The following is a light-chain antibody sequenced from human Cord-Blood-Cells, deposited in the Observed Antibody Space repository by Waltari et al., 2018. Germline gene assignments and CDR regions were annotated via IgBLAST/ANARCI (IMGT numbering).Light chain of an antibody. CDR1: SSDVGGYNY. CDR3: SSYTSSSTQV. CDR2: EVS. Sequence: QSALTQPASVSGSPGQSITISCTGTSSDVGGYNYFSWYQQHPGKAPKLMIYEVSNRPSGVSNRFSGSKSGNTASLTISGLQAEDEADDYCSSYTSSSTQVFGTGTKVTVL. V-gene: IGLV2-14*01. J-gene: IGLJ1*01.